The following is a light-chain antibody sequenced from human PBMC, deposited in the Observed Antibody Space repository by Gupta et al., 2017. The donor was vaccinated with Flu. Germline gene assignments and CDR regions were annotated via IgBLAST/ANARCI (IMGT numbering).Light chain of an antibody. CDR2: AAS. CDR1: QSISSY. CDR3: QQSYSSPYT. Sequence: PSSLSASVGDRVTITCRASQSISSYLNWYQQKPGKAPKLLIYAASSLQSGVPSRFSGSGSGTDFTLTISSLQPEDFAAYYCQQSYSSPYTFGQWTKLEIK. J-gene: IGKJ2*01. V-gene: IGKV1-39*01.